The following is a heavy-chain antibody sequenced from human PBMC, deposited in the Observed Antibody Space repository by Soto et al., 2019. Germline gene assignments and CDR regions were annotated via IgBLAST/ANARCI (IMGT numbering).Heavy chain of an antibody. CDR2: ISAYNGNT. J-gene: IGHJ4*02. V-gene: IGHV1-18*01. Sequence: QIQLVQSGAEVKKPGASVKVSCKASGYTFSSYHITWVRQAPGQGLEWMGWISAYNGNTNYAQNLQGRVTMTTDPSTSTAYMELRRLSSDDTAVYYCARDLPPVDYWGQGTLVTVSS. CDR3: ARDLPPVDY. CDR1: GYTFSSYH.